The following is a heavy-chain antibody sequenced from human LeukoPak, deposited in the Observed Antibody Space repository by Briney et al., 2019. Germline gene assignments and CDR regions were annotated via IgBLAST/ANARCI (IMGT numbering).Heavy chain of an antibody. J-gene: IGHJ4*02. CDR3: ARGLSGSYLVGLDY. CDR1: GYTFTSYG. V-gene: IGHV1-18*01. D-gene: IGHD1-26*01. CDR2: ISAYNGNT. Sequence: GASVKVSCRASGYTFTSYGISWVRQAPGQGLEWMGWISAYNGNTNYAQKLQGRVTMTTDTSTSTAYMELRSLRSDDTAVYYCARGLSGSYLVGLDYWGQGTLVTVSS.